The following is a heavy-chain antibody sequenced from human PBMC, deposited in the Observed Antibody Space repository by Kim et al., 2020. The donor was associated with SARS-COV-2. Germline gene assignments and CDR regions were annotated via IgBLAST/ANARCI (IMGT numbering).Heavy chain of an antibody. CDR1: EFAFGTYA. CDR3: ALLGFCRSVSCRTYGMDV. V-gene: IGHV3-23*01. Sequence: GGSLRLSCAASEFAFGTYAMSWVRQAPGKGLEWVAGISGGGVTTYYADSVKGRFTISRDNSKNTMYLQMNSLRAEDTAIYYCALLGFCRSVSCRTYGMDVWGQGTTVTVSS. CDR2: ISGGGVTT. D-gene: IGHD2-2*01. J-gene: IGHJ6*01.